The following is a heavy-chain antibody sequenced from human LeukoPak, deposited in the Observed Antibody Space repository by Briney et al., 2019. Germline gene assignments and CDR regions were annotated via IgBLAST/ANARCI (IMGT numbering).Heavy chain of an antibody. D-gene: IGHD1-26*01. V-gene: IGHV3-9*01. CDR3: AKAIGGSYYVAFDY. CDR2: ISWNSGSI. CDR1: GFTFDDFA. Sequence: AGGSLRLSCAASGFTFDDFAMHWVRQAPGKGLDWVSGISWNSGSIGYADSVKGRFTISRDNAKNSLYLQMNSLRAEDTALYYCAKAIGGSYYVAFDYWGQGTLVTVS. J-gene: IGHJ4*02.